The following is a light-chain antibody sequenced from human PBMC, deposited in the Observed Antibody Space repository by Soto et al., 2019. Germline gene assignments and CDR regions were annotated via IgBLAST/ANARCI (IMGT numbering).Light chain of an antibody. CDR3: QQYGGSPWT. CDR2: GAS. CDR1: QTVRTNY. Sequence: EIVLTQSPGTLSLSPGERATLSCRASQTVRTNYLAWFQHKPGQAPRLLIYGASSRATGIPDRFSGSGSGTDFTLTINRLEPEDFAVYYCQQYGGSPWTFGQGTKVEIK. J-gene: IGKJ1*01. V-gene: IGKV3-20*01.